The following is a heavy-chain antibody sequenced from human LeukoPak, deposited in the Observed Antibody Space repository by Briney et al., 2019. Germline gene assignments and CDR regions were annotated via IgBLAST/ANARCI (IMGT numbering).Heavy chain of an antibody. CDR3: ARVMTTVTYDAFDI. J-gene: IGHJ3*02. V-gene: IGHV1-46*01. CDR1: GYTXISYY. Sequence: ASVKVSCKASGYTXISYYIHWVRQVPGQGLEWMGIINPSGGGTSYAQKFQGRVTMTRDTSTSTVYMDLSSLRSEDTAVYYCARVMTTVTYDAFDIWGQGTLVTVSS. D-gene: IGHD4-17*01. CDR2: INPSGGGT.